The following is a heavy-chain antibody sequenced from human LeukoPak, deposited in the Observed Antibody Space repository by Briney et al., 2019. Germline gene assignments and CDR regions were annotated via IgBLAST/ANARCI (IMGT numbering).Heavy chain of an antibody. Sequence: ASVKVSCKASGYTFTSYGISWVRQAPGQGLEWMGWISVYNGNTNYAQKLQGRVTMTTDTSTSTAYMELRSLRSDDTAVYYCARGISKGYYYYYMDVWGKGTTVTVSS. CDR3: ARGISKGYYYYYMDV. CDR1: GYTFTSYG. V-gene: IGHV1-18*01. J-gene: IGHJ6*03. CDR2: ISVYNGNT.